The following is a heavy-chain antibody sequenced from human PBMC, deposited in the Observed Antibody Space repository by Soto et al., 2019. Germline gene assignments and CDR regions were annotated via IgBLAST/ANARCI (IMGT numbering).Heavy chain of an antibody. CDR1: GFTYSSHA. V-gene: IGHV3-23*01. CDR3: VRGTNRDYYFYGMDV. CDR2: ISGSGVRT. Sequence: EVQLLESGGGLVQPGGSLRLSCAASGFTYSSHAMSWVRQAPGKRLEWVSAISGSGVRTYYADSVKGRFTISRDNSKNTLYVQMHSLRAEDTALYYCVRGTNRDYYFYGMDVWGQGTTVTVSS. J-gene: IGHJ6*02. D-gene: IGHD1-1*01.